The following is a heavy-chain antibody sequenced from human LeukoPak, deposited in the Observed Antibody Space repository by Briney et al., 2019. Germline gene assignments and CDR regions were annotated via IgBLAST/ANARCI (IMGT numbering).Heavy chain of an antibody. CDR1: GFTFSSYW. CDR3: ARSLRGSTSCFDY. V-gene: IGHV3-7*01. J-gene: IGHJ4*02. Sequence: GGSLRLSCAASGFTFSSYWMSWVRQAPGKGLEWVANIKQDGSEKYYVDSVKGRFTISRDNAKNSLYLQMNSLRAEDTAVYYCARSLRGSTSCFDYWGQGTLVTVSS. CDR2: IKQDGSEK. D-gene: IGHD2-2*01.